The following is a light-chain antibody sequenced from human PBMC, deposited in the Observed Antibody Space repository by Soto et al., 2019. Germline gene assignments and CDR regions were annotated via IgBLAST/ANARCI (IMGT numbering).Light chain of an antibody. CDR3: QQYGSSPPIT. CDR2: GAS. V-gene: IGKV3-20*01. Sequence: EIVLTQSPGTLSLSPGERATLSCRASQSVSSSYLAWYQQKHGQAPRLLIYGASSRATSIPDRFSGSGSGTDFTLTISRLEPEDFAVYYGQQYGSSPPITFGGGTKVEIK. CDR1: QSVSSSY. J-gene: IGKJ4*01.